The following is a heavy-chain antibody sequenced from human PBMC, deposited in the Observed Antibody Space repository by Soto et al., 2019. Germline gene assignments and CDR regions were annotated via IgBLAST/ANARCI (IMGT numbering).Heavy chain of an antibody. CDR2: IYRTGST. Sequence: SETLSLTCAVSGGSFTSNNWWTWVRQPPGQGLEWIGEIYRTGSTNYNPSLKSRVTISLDKSENQFSLKVTTLTAADTAVYYCASRDPGTSVDYWGQGTLVTVSS. CDR3: ASRDPGTSVDY. D-gene: IGHD1-7*01. CDR1: GGSFTSNNW. V-gene: IGHV4-4*02. J-gene: IGHJ4*02.